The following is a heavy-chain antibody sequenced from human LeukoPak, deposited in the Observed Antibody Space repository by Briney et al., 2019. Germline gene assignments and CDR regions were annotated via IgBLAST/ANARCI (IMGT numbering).Heavy chain of an antibody. V-gene: IGHV4-39*01. CDR3: ARHLSYYYDSSGYFPACDY. Sequence: SETLSLTCTVSVGSISSSSYYWGWIRQPPGKGLEWIGSIYYSGSTYYNPSLKSRVTISVDTSKNQFSLKLSSVTAADTAVYYCARHLSYYYDSSGYFPACDYWGQGTLVTVSS. J-gene: IGHJ4*02. CDR2: IYYSGST. CDR1: VGSISSSSYY. D-gene: IGHD3-22*01.